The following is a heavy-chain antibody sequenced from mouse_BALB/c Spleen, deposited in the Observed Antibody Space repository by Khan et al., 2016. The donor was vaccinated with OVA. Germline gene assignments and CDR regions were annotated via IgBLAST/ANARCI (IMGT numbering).Heavy chain of an antibody. Sequence: VQLQESGPGLVAPSQSLSITCTVSGFSLTSYGVNWVRQPPGQGLEWLGVIWGDGGTNYHSGIKYRLSISKDNSKNHVFLKQNSLQTDDTATYYCAKWGNSYYAIDYWGQGTSVTVSS. J-gene: IGHJ4*01. D-gene: IGHD2-1*01. CDR2: IWGDGGT. CDR3: AKWGNSYYAIDY. V-gene: IGHV2-3*01. CDR1: GFSLTSYG.